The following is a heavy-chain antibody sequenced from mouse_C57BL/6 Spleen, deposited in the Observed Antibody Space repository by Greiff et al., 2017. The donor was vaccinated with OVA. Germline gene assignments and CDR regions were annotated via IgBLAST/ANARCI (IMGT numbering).Heavy chain of an antibody. Sequence: EVMLVESGGGLVKPGGSLKLSCAASGFTFSDYGMHWVRQAPEKGLEWVAYISSGSSTIYYADTVKGRFTISRDNAKNTLVLQMTSLRSEDTAMYYCARLGYSNYDDYWGQVTTLTVSS. CDR2: ISSGSSTI. V-gene: IGHV5-17*01. CDR1: GFTFSDYG. J-gene: IGHJ2*01. CDR3: ARLGYSNYDDY. D-gene: IGHD2-5*01.